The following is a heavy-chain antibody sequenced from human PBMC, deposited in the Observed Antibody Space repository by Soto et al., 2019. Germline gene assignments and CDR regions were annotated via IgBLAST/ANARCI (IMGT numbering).Heavy chain of an antibody. Sequence: QVQLVESGGGVVQPGKSLRLSCEASGFTFSSYAMHWVRQAPGKGLEWVAVILSDGNNKFFADSVKGRFTISRDNSRNTLYLQMNSLRTEDTALYYCARWGRIATAGSDAFDFWGQGTMVTVSS. V-gene: IGHV3-30-3*01. J-gene: IGHJ3*01. CDR1: GFTFSSYA. CDR2: ILSDGNNK. D-gene: IGHD6-13*01. CDR3: ARWGRIATAGSDAFDF.